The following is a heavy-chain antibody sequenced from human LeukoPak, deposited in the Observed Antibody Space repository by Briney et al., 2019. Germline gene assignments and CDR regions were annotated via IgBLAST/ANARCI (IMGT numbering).Heavy chain of an antibody. CDR1: GYSISRGYH. V-gene: IGHV4-38-2*02. CDR2: VHQSGST. J-gene: IGHJ4*02. CDR3: ARVNFNPDY. Sequence: SETLSLTCTVSGYSISRGYHWGWVRQPPGKGLEWIGSVHQSGSTYYNPSLKSRLTISADTSKNQFSLELDSVTAADTAVYYCARVNFNPDYGGQGTLVTVSS. D-gene: IGHD1-14*01.